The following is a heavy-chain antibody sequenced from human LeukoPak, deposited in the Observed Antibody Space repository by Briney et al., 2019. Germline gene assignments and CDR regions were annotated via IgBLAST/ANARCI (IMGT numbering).Heavy chain of an antibody. CDR2: IYPGDSDT. Sequence: GESLKISCKGSGYSFTSYWIGWVRQMLGKGLEWMGIIYPGDSDTRYSPSFQGQVTISADKSISTAYLQWSSLKASDTAMYYCARRYYYDSSGYPFDYWGQGTLVTVSS. CDR1: GYSFTSYW. D-gene: IGHD3-22*01. J-gene: IGHJ4*02. V-gene: IGHV5-51*01. CDR3: ARRYYYDSSGYPFDY.